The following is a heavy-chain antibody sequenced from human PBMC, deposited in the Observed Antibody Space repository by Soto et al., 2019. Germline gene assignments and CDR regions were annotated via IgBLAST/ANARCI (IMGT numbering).Heavy chain of an antibody. Sequence: QVQLQESGPGLVKPSQTLSLTYTVSGGSISSGDYCWSWIRQPPGKGLEWIGYIYYSGSTYYNPSLKSRVTISVDTSKNLFSLKLSSVTAADTAVYYCARGLWADWYFDLWGRGTLVTVSS. D-gene: IGHD2-21*01. J-gene: IGHJ2*01. CDR3: ARGLWADWYFDL. CDR1: GGSISSGDYC. V-gene: IGHV4-30-4*01. CDR2: IYYSGST.